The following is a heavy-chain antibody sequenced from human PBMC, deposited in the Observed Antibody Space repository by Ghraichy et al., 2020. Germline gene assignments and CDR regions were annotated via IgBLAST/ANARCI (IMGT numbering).Heavy chain of an antibody. CDR1: GFTFTTSY. V-gene: IGHV1-46*01. CDR2: INSGGGST. CDR3: ASGCTVGRCYGYYFYPMDV. D-gene: IGHD2-15*01. J-gene: IGHJ6*03. Sequence: ASVKVSCKTSGFTFTTSYVHWVRQAPGQGLEWMGTINSGGGSTSYAQKFQGRVTMSRDTSTTTVYMEMTSLTSEDTAVYYCASGCTVGRCYGYYFYPMDVWGQGTPVAVSS.